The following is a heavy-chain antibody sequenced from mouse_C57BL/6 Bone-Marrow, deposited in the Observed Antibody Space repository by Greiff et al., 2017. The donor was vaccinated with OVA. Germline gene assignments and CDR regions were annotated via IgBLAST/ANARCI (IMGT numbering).Heavy chain of an antibody. V-gene: IGHV1-5*01. CDR2: IYPGNSDT. Sequence: EVQLQQSGTVLARPGASVKMSCKTSGYTFTSYWMHWVKQRPGQGLEWIGAIYPGNSDTSYNQKFKGKAKLTAVTSASTAYMELSSLTNEDSAVYYCTRRKIYGSSYFDYWGQGTTLTVSS. CDR3: TRRKIYGSSYFDY. D-gene: IGHD1-1*01. J-gene: IGHJ2*01. CDR1: GYTFTSYW.